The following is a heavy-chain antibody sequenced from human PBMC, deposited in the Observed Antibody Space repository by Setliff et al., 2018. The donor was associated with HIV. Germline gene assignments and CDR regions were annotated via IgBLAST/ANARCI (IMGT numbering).Heavy chain of an antibody. CDR2: IYSSGST. Sequence: SETLSLTCTVSGASISSYYWSWIRQPPGKGLEWIGYIYSSGSTNYNPSLKSRVTISVDTSKNQFSLKLSSVTAADTAVYYCASMERGSGFSNRNYFDYWGQGTLVTVSS. CDR1: GASISSYY. D-gene: IGHD6-19*01. CDR3: ASMERGSGFSNRNYFDY. V-gene: IGHV4-59*01. J-gene: IGHJ4*02.